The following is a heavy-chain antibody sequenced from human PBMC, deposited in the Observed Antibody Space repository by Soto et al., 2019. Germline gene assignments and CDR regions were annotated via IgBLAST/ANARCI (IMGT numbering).Heavy chain of an antibody. CDR2: IGAGGDMT. V-gene: IGHV3-23*01. CDR3: AKRGPSQWGHFDY. Sequence: GGSLRLSCGASGFTISSYSMSWVRQAPGKGLEWVSAIGAGGDMTFYADSVKGLFTISRDNSKNTLYLQMNSLRAEDTATYYCAKRGPSQWGHFDYWGQGTLVTVSS. J-gene: IGHJ4*02. CDR1: GFTISSYS. D-gene: IGHD1-26*01.